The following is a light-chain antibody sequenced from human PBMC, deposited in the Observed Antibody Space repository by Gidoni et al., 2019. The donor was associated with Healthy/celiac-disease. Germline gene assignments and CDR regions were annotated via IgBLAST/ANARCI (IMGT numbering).Light chain of an antibody. CDR3: QQYGSSPFT. Sequence: EIVLTQSPGTLSLSPGERATLSCRASQSVSSSYLAWYQQKPGQAPRLLIYGASIRATCIPDRFSGSGSGTDFTLTISRLEPEDCAVYYCQQYGSSPFTFGPGTKVDIK. CDR1: QSVSSSY. J-gene: IGKJ3*01. V-gene: IGKV3-20*01. CDR2: GAS.